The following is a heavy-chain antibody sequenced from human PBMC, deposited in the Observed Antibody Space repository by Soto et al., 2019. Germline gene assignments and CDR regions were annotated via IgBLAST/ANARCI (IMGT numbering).Heavy chain of an antibody. CDR1: GFTFSSYW. CDR3: ARQPVVVVAGVDY. Sequence: GGSLRLSCAASGFTFSSYWMHWVRQAPGKGLVWVSRINSDGSSTSYADSVKGRFTISRDNAKNTLYLQMNSLRAEDTAVYYCARQPVVVVAGVDYWGQGTLVTVSS. V-gene: IGHV3-74*01. CDR2: INSDGSST. D-gene: IGHD2-15*01. J-gene: IGHJ4*02.